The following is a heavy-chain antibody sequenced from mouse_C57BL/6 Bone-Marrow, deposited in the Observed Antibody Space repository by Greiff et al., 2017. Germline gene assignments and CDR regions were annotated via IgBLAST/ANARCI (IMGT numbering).Heavy chain of an antibody. CDR3: TTGRDGCFPYWYFDV. Sequence: VQLQQSGAELARPGASVKLSCTASGFNIKDYYMHWVKQRPEQGLEWIGRIDPEDGATEYAPKFQGKATMTADTSSNTAYLQLSNLTSEDTAVYYCTTGRDGCFPYWYFDVGGTGNTVNVSS. D-gene: IGHD2-3*01. J-gene: IGHJ1*03. CDR1: GFNIKDYY. CDR2: IDPEDGAT. V-gene: IGHV14-1*01.